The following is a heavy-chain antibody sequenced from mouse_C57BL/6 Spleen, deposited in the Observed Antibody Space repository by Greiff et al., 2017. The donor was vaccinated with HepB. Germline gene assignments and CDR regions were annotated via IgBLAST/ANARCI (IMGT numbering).Heavy chain of an antibody. J-gene: IGHJ3*01. V-gene: IGHV1-82*01. CDR3: AKGDYYGSSFPFAY. CDR1: GYAFSSSW. CDR2: IYPGDGDT. Sequence: VHLVESGPELVKPGASVKISRKASGYAFSSSWMNWVKQRPGKGLEWIGRIYPGDGDTNYNGKFKGKATLTADKSSSTAYMQLSSLTSEDSGVYFFAKGDYYGSSFPFAYWGQVTLVTVSA. D-gene: IGHD1-1*01.